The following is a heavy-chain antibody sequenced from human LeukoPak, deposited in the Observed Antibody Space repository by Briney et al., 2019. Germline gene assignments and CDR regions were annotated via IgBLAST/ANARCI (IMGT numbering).Heavy chain of an antibody. D-gene: IGHD4-11*01. CDR2: IYYSGST. J-gene: IGHJ6*02. CDR3: ARTQGWGTVRTGYYYGMDV. CDR1: GGSISSYY. V-gene: IGHV4-59*08. Sequence: KTSETLSLTCTVSGGSISSYYWSWIRQTPGKGLEWIGYIYYSGSTNYNPSLKSRVTISLDMSKNQFSLNLRFVTAADTAVYFCARTQGWGTVRTGYYYGMDVWGQGTTVTVSS.